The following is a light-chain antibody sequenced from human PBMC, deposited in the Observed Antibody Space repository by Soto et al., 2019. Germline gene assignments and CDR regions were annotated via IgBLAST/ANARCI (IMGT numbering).Light chain of an antibody. V-gene: IGKV2D-29*01. CDR3: MQTIQLPIT. Sequence: DIVRTQTPLSLSVTPGKPASISCQSGQSRLHSDAKTYSYCDLQKPPQPPQLLIYEVSNRFSGVPDRFSGSGSGXDFTLKISRVEAEDVGVYYCMQTIQLPITFGQGTRLEIK. J-gene: IGKJ5*01. CDR2: EVS. CDR1: QSRLHSDAKTY.